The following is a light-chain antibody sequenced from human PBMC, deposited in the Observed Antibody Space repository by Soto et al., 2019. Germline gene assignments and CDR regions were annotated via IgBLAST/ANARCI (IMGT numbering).Light chain of an antibody. Sequence: QSVLTQPPSASGTTGQRVTISCSGSSSNIGSNYVYWYQQLPGTAPKLLIYRNNQRPSGVPDRFSGSKSGTSASLAISGLLSEDEADYYCAAWDDSLSGWVFGGGTKLTVL. CDR3: AAWDDSLSGWV. J-gene: IGLJ3*02. CDR1: SSNIGSNY. V-gene: IGLV1-47*01. CDR2: RNN.